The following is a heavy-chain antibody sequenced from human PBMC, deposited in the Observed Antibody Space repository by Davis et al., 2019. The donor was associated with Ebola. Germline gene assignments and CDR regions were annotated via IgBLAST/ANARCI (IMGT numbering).Heavy chain of an antibody. CDR2: ISGSGGDP. V-gene: IGHV3-23*01. Sequence: GESLKISCAGSGFTFSTYAMTWVRQAPGKGLEWVSRISGSGGDPHYADSVKGRFTISRDNSKNTLVLQMSSLRAEDTAIYFCAREGLDYCTPSYCYGFYYAMDVWGKGTTVTVSS. J-gene: IGHJ6*04. CDR1: GFTFSTYA. D-gene: IGHD2-8*01. CDR3: AREGLDYCTPSYCYGFYYAMDV.